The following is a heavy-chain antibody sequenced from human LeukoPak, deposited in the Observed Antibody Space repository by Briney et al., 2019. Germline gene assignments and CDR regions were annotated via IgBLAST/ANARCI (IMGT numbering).Heavy chain of an antibody. CDR3: ATEGYSSGWFL. V-gene: IGHV1-24*01. CDR1: GYALTELS. J-gene: IGHJ4*02. CDR2: FDPEDGET. Sequence: PMASVKLSCKVYGYALTELSMHWVRQAPGKGLEWMGGFDPEDGETIYAQKFQGIVTMTEDTSTDTAYMELSSLRSEDTAVYYCATEGYSSGWFLWGQGTLVTVSS. D-gene: IGHD6-19*01.